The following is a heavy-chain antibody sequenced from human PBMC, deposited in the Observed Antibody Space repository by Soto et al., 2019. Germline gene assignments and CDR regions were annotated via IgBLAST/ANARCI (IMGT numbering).Heavy chain of an antibody. CDR3: ASSREDILGVVAATQYGMDD. D-gene: IGHD2-15*01. V-gene: IGHV1-69*13. CDR2: IIPIFGTA. CDR1: GGTFSSYA. J-gene: IGHJ6*02. Sequence: SVKVSCKGSGGTFSSYAISWVRQAPGQGLEWMGGIIPIFGTANYAQKFQGRVTITADESTSTAYMELSSLRTEDTAVYYCASSREDILGVVAATQYGMDDWGQGTTVTVSS.